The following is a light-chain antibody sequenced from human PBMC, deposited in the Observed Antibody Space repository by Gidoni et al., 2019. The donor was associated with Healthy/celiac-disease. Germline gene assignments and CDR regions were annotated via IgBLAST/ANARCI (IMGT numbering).Light chain of an antibody. CDR2: KAS. J-gene: IGKJ1*01. CDR3: QQYNQGT. Sequence: DIQMTQSPSTLSASVGDRVTITCRASQSISSWLAWYQQKPGKAPKLLIYKASSLESGVPSRFSGSGSGTEFTLTISSLQPDDFATYYCQQYNQGTFXQXTKVXIK. CDR1: QSISSW. V-gene: IGKV1-5*03.